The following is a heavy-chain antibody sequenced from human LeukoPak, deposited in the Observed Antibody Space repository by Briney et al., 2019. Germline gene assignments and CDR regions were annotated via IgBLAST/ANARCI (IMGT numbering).Heavy chain of an antibody. V-gene: IGHV4-59*08. CDR2: VFHTGDT. CDR1: GGSIRSYY. J-gene: IGHJ6*02. CDR3: ARVWRYCSGGSCYLGYYYGMDV. D-gene: IGHD2-15*01. Sequence: SETLSLTCTVSGGSIRSYYWSWIRQPPGKGLEWIGYVFHTGDTNYNPSLKSRGTISADTSKNQFSLKISSVTAADTAVYYCARVWRYCSGGSCYLGYYYGMDVCGQGATVTVSS.